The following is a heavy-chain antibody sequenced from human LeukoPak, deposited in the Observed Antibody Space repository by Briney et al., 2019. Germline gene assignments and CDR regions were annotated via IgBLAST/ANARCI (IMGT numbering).Heavy chain of an antibody. J-gene: IGHJ5*02. CDR1: GRSFSGYY. V-gene: IGHV4-34*01. D-gene: IGHD5-18*01. Sequence: SETLSLTCAVYGRSFSGYYWSWIRQPPGKGLEWIGEINHSGSTNYNPSLKSRVTISVDTSKNQFSLKLSSVTAADTAVYYCARRGVQLWLRGWFDPWGQGTLVTVSS. CDR2: INHSGST. CDR3: ARRGVQLWLRGWFDP.